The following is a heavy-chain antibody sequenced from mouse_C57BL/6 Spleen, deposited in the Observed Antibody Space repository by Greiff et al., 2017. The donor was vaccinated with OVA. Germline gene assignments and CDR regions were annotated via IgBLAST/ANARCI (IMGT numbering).Heavy chain of an antibody. D-gene: IGHD1-1*01. CDR3: ARRYYGSSPYWYFDV. CDR1: GYSITSGYY. CDR2: ISYDGSN. V-gene: IGHV3-6*01. Sequence: EVQLVESGPGLVKPSQSLSLTCSVTGYSITSGYYWNWIRQFPGNKLEWMGYISYDGSNNYNPSLKNRISITRDTSKNQFFLKLNSVTTEDTATYYCARRYYGSSPYWYFDVWGTGTTVTVSS. J-gene: IGHJ1*03.